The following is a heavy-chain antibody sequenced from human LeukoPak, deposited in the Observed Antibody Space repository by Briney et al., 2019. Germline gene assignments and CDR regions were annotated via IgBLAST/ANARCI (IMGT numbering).Heavy chain of an antibody. J-gene: IGHJ6*03. V-gene: IGHV4-59*11. Sequence: SETLSLTCTVSGGSISSHYWSWIRQPPGKGLEWIGYIFYTGSTNYNPSLKSRVTMSVDRSKNQFSLKVRSVTAADTAVYYCASFSNSSGYYGYYYYYMDVWGKGTTVTVSS. CDR3: ASFSNSSGYYGYYYYYMDV. D-gene: IGHD3-22*01. CDR2: IFYTGST. CDR1: GGSISSHY.